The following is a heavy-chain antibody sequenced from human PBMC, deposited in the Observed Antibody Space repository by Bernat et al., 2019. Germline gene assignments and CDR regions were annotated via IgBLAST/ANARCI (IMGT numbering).Heavy chain of an antibody. J-gene: IGHJ5*02. CDR2: IYHSGST. Sequence: QLQLQESGSGLVKPSQTLSLTCAVSGGSISSSNWWSWVRQPPGKGLEWIGEIYHSGSTNYNPSLKSRVTISVDKSKNQFSLKLSSVTAADTAVYYCARETRRYSSGPWFDPWGQGTLVTVSS. CDR1: GGSISSSNW. CDR3: ARETRRYSSGPWFDP. D-gene: IGHD6-19*01. V-gene: IGHV4-4*02.